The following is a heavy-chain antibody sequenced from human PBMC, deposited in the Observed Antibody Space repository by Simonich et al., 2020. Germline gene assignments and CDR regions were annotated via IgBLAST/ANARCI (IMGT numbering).Heavy chain of an antibody. CDR1: GFTFSSDE. V-gene: IGHV3-48*03. J-gene: IGHJ4*02. D-gene: IGHD4-17*01. CDR2: SSSDGSTI. CDR3: ARHYYGDYYFDY. Sequence: EVQLVESGGCLVQPGGSLRLSCAASGFTFSSDEMNWVRQAPGRGLEWVLDSSSDGSTIYYADSVKGRFTISRDNAKNSLYLQMNSLRAEDTAVYYCARHYYGDYYFDYWGQGTLVTVSS.